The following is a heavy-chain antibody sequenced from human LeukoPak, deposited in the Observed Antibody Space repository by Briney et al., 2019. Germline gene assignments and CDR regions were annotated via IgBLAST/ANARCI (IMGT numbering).Heavy chain of an antibody. CDR2: INPSGCST. Sequence: ASVTVSFKASGYTFTSHYMHWVRQAPGQGLDWMGIINPSGCSTSYAQKFQGRVTMTRDTSTSTVYMELSSLRSEDTAVYYCARPMGGNYLNAFDIWGQGTMVTVSS. V-gene: IGHV1-46*01. J-gene: IGHJ3*02. D-gene: IGHD2/OR15-2a*01. CDR1: GYTFTSHY. CDR3: ARPMGGNYLNAFDI.